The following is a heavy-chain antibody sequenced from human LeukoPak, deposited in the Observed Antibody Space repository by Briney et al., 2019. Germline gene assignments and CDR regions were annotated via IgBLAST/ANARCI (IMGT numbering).Heavy chain of an antibody. Sequence: SETLSLTCAVYGGSFSGYYWSWIRQPQGKGLEWIGEINHSGSTNYNPSLKSRVTISVDRSKNQFSLKLSSVTAADTAVYYCARAGVATITGAFDIWGQGTMVTVSS. D-gene: IGHD5-12*01. CDR2: INHSGST. J-gene: IGHJ3*02. CDR1: GGSFSGYY. CDR3: ARAGVATITGAFDI. V-gene: IGHV4-34*01.